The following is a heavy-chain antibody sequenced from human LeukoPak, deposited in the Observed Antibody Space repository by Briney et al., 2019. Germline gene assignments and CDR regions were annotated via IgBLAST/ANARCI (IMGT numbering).Heavy chain of an antibody. Sequence: PSGTLSLTCAVSGGSISSSNWWSWVRQPPGKGLEWIGEIYHSGSTNYNPSLKSRVTISVDKSKNQFSLKLSSVTAADTAVYYCARRSSGWYGGYFDYWGQGTLVTVSS. V-gene: IGHV4-4*02. J-gene: IGHJ4*02. CDR1: GGSISSSNW. CDR3: ARRSSGWYGGYFDY. CDR2: IYHSGST. D-gene: IGHD6-19*01.